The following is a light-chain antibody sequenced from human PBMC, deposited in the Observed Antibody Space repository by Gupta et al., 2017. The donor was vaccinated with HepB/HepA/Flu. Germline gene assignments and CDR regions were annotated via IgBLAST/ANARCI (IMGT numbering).Light chain of an antibody. CDR2: GAS. V-gene: IGKV1-39*01. CDR3: QQRNRTPIT. CDR1: PNVGYY. Sequence: DIQMTQSPLSLSASVGDRVTITCRASPNVGYYLDWYQQRPGKAPRLLIYGASRVQSGVPSRFSGSIAGTDTTLTITGRQPEDFATYYCQQRNRTPITFGHGTKLEI. J-gene: IGKJ3*01.